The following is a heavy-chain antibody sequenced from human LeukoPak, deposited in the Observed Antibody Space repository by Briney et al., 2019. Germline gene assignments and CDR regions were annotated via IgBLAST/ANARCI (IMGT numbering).Heavy chain of an antibody. V-gene: IGHV4-39*07. CDR2: IYYSGST. CDR3: ARDQIAAAGTLDY. J-gene: IGHJ4*02. Sequence: PSETLSLTCTVSGGSISSSSYYWGWIRQPPGKGLEWIGSIYYSGSTYYNPSLKSRVTISVDTSKNQFSLKLSSVTATDTAVYYCARDQIAAAGTLDYWGQGTLVTVSS. CDR1: GGSISSSSYY. D-gene: IGHD6-13*01.